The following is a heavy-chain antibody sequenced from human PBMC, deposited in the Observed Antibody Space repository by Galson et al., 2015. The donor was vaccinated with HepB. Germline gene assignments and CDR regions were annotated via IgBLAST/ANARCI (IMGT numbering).Heavy chain of an antibody. V-gene: IGHV3-30*18. CDR3: AKEAEMATITYPYYFDY. CDR1: GFTFSSYG. Sequence: SLRLSCAASGFTFSSYGMHWVRQAPGKGLEWVAVISYDGSNKYYADSVKGRFTISRDNSKNTLYLQMNSLRAEDTAVYYCAKEAEMATITYPYYFDYWGQGTLVTVSS. CDR2: ISYDGSNK. J-gene: IGHJ4*02. D-gene: IGHD5-24*01.